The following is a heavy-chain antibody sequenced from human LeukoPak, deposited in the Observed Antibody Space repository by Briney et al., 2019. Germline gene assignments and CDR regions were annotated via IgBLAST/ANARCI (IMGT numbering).Heavy chain of an antibody. CDR1: GGTFSSYA. V-gene: IGHV1-69*04. D-gene: IGHD2-2*03. Sequence: ASVKVSCKASGGTFSSYAISWVRQAPGQGLEWMGRIIPILGIANYAQKFQGRVTITADKSTSTAYMELSSLRSEDTAVYYCASGYCSSTSCPAETYYYYYGMDVWGQGTTVTVSS. CDR3: ASGYCSSTSCPAETYYYYYGMDV. CDR2: IIPILGIA. J-gene: IGHJ6*02.